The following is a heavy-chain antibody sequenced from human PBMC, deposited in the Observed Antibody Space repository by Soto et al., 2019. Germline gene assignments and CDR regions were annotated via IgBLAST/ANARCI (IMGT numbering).Heavy chain of an antibody. Sequence: QVQLQQWGAGLLKPSETLSLTCAVYGGSFSGYYWSWIRQPPGKGREWIGEINHSGSTNYNPSLKSRVTISVDTSKNQFSLKLSSVTAADTAVYYCARVGTMVRGVTNWFDPWGQGTLVTVSS. CDR3: ARVGTMVRGVTNWFDP. CDR1: GGSFSGYY. CDR2: INHSGST. J-gene: IGHJ5*02. D-gene: IGHD3-10*01. V-gene: IGHV4-34*01.